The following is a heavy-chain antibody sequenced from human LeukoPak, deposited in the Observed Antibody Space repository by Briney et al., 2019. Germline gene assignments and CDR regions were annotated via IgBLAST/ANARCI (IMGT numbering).Heavy chain of an antibody. CDR3: AKDIGYSSGYYYYGMDV. CDR1: GFTFDDYA. D-gene: IGHD6-19*01. V-gene: IGHV3-9*01. J-gene: IGHJ6*02. Sequence: GGSLRLPCAASGFTFDDYAMHWVRQAPGKGLEWVSGISWNSGSIGYADSVKGRFTISRDNAKNSLYLQMNSLRAEDTALYYCAKDIGYSSGYYYYGMDVWGQGTTVTVSS. CDR2: ISWNSGSI.